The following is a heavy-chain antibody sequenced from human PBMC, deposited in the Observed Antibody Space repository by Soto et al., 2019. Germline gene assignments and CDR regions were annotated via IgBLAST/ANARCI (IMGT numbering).Heavy chain of an antibody. CDR2: TYYRSKWYY. V-gene: IGHV6-1*01. CDR3: ARGEQYSGRIFDY. J-gene: IGHJ4*01. CDR1: GDSVSSNSAG. Sequence: SQTLSLTCAITGDSVSSNSAGWSWVRQSPSRGLEWLGRTYYRSKWYYEYAVSVRGRITINPDTSKNQYSLQLNSVTPEDTAVYFCARGEQYSGRIFDYWGQGALVTVSS. D-gene: IGHD1-26*01.